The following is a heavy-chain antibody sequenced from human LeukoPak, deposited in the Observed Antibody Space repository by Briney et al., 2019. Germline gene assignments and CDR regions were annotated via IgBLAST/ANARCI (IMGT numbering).Heavy chain of an antibody. Sequence: SETLSLTCTVSGGSISSSFYYWGWIRQPPGKGLEWIGSIYYSGTAYYYPSLKSRVTISVDTSKNHFSLNLSSVTATDTAVYYCARQEWELLSEFDCWGQGTLVTVSS. CDR2: IYYSGTA. CDR1: GGSISSSFYY. J-gene: IGHJ4*02. CDR3: ARQEWELLSEFDC. D-gene: IGHD1-26*01. V-gene: IGHV4-39*01.